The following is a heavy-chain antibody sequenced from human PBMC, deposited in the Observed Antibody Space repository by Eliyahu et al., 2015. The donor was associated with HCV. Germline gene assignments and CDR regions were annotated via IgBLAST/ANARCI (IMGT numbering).Heavy chain of an antibody. CDR2: ITPFNGNT. Sequence: QMQLVQSGAXVKKTGSSVKVSCKASXYTFXYRXLHWVRQAPGQALEWMGXITPFNGNTHYAQKFQDRVTVTRDMSVSTAYMELSSLRSENTAIYYCARASTSDWYFDLWGRGTLLTVSS. CDR1: XYTFXYRX. V-gene: IGHV1-45*02. J-gene: IGHJ2*01. CDR3: ARASTSDWYFDL.